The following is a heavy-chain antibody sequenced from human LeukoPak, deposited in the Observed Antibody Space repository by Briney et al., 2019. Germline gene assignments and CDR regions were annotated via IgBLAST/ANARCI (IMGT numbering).Heavy chain of an antibody. CDR3: ARFPRGWYPDY. V-gene: IGHV1-69*04. Sequence: GASVKVSCKASGGTFSSYGISWVRQAPGQGLEWMGRIIPMLGKPNYAQKFQGRITMTRNTSISTAYMELSSLRSEDTAVYYCARFPRGWYPDYWGQGTLVTVSS. CDR2: IIPMLGKP. D-gene: IGHD6-19*01. CDR1: GGTFSSYG. J-gene: IGHJ4*02.